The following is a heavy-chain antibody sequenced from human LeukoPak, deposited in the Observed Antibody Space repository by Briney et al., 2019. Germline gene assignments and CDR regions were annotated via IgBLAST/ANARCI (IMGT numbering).Heavy chain of an antibody. CDR1: GFTFSSYG. V-gene: IGHV3-30*03. CDR3: ARDRGAYCSGGSCYSRNWFDP. D-gene: IGHD2-15*01. Sequence: GGSLRLSCAASGFTFSSYGMHWVRQAPGKGLEWVAVISYDGSNKYYADSVKGRFTISRDNSKNTLYLQMNSLRAEDTAVYYCARDRGAYCSGGSCYSRNWFDPWGQGTLVTVSS. CDR2: ISYDGSNK. J-gene: IGHJ5*02.